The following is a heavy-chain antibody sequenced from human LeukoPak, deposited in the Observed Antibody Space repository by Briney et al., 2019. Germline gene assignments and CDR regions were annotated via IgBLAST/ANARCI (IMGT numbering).Heavy chain of an antibody. CDR3: ARGMVRGASWFDP. D-gene: IGHD3-10*01. J-gene: IGHJ5*02. CDR2: IYYSGST. CDR1: GGPISSYY. Sequence: SETLSLTCTVSGGPISSYYWSRIRQPPGKGLEWIGYIYYSGSTNYNPSLKSRVTISVDTSKNQFSLKLSSVTAADTAVYYCARGMVRGASWFDPWGQGTLVTVSS. V-gene: IGHV4-59*01.